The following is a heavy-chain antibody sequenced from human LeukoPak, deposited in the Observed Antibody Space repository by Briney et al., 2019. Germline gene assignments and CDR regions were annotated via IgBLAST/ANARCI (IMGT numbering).Heavy chain of an antibody. V-gene: IGHV4-59*01. CDR1: GGSISSYY. J-gene: IGHJ4*02. D-gene: IGHD3-3*02. CDR3: ASGLLDDY. Sequence: KPLETLSLTCTVSGGSISSYYWSWIRQPPGKGLEWIGYIYYSGSTNYNPSLKSRVTISVDTSKNQFSLKLSSVTAADTAVYYCASGLLDDYWGQGTLVTVSS. CDR2: IYYSGST.